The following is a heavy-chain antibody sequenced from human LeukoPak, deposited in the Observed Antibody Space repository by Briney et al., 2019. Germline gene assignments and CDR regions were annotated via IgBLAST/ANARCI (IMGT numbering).Heavy chain of an antibody. CDR2: IYYSGST. V-gene: IGHV4-59*08. D-gene: IGHD3-22*01. Sequence: PSETLSLTCTVSGGSISSYYWSWIRQPPGKGLEWIGYIYYSGSTNYNPSLKSRVTISVDTSKNQFSPKPSSVTAADTAVYYCARGITMIVVGDNWFDPWGQGTLVTVSS. CDR1: GGSISSYY. J-gene: IGHJ5*02. CDR3: ARGITMIVVGDNWFDP.